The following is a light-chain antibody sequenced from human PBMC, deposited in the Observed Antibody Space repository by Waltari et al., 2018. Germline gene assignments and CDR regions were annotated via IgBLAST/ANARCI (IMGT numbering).Light chain of an antibody. CDR3: QQSYSTQYT. V-gene: IGKV1-39*01. CDR2: GAS. Sequence: DIQMTQSPSSLSASVGDRVTITCRASQSNSNDLSWYQKKPGRAPNLLISGASSLQSGVPSRFSGSASGTDFTLTISSLQPEDFATYYCQQSYSTQYTFGQGTKLEIK. J-gene: IGKJ2*01. CDR1: QSNSND.